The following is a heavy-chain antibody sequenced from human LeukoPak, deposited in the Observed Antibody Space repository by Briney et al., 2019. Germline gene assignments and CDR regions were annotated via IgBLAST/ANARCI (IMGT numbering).Heavy chain of an antibody. D-gene: IGHD6-19*01. V-gene: IGHV4-38-2*02. CDR2: IYHSGST. Sequence: PSETLSLTCTVSGGSISSYYWSWIRQPPGKGLEWIGSIYHSGSTYYNPSLKSRVTISVDTSKNQFSLKLSSVTAADTAVYYCARAQYSSGWYNFDYWGQGTLVTVSS. CDR3: ARAQYSSGWYNFDY. CDR1: GGSISSYY. J-gene: IGHJ4*02.